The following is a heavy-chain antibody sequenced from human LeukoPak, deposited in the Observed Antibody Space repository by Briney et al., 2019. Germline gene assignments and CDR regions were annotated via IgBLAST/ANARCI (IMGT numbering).Heavy chain of an antibody. Sequence: SETLSLTCTVSGGSISSGDYYWSWIRQPPGKGLEWIGYIYYSGSTYYNPSLKSRVTISVDTSKNQFSLKLSSVTAADTAVYYCARAIIAPRQVGDAFDIWGQGTMVTVSS. D-gene: IGHD1-26*01. V-gene: IGHV4-30-4*01. CDR2: IYYSGST. J-gene: IGHJ3*02. CDR1: GGSISSGDYY. CDR3: ARAIIAPRQVGDAFDI.